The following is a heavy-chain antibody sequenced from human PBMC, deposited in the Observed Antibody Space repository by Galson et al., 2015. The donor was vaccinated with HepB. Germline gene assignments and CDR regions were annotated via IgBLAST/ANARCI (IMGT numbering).Heavy chain of an antibody. V-gene: IGHV3-30*18. D-gene: IGHD3-22*01. CDR1: GFTFSSYG. Sequence: SLRLSCAASGFTFSSYGMHWVRQAPGKGLEWVAVISYDGSNKYYADSVKGRFTISRDNSKNTLYLQMNSLRAEDTAVYYCAKAFWLGYYDSSGYHYGMDVWGQGTTVTVSS. J-gene: IGHJ6*02. CDR3: AKAFWLGYYDSSGYHYGMDV. CDR2: ISYDGSNK.